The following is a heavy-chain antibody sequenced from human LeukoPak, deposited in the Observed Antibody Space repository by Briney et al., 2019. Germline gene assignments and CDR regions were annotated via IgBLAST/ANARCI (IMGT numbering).Heavy chain of an antibody. Sequence: GESLKISCQGSGSSFTTYWTAWVRQLPGRGLEWMGIISPDDSDIRYSPSFQGHVTISADKSISTAYLQWSSLQASDTAMYYCARHEGSGSYYSYWGQGTLVTVSS. CDR3: ARHEGSGSYYSY. D-gene: IGHD1-26*01. CDR2: ISPDDSDI. J-gene: IGHJ4*02. CDR1: GSSFTTYW. V-gene: IGHV5-51*01.